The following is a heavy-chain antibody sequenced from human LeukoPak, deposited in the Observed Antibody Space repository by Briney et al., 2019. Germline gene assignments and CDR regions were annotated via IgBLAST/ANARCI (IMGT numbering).Heavy chain of an antibody. CDR2: IYYSGST. CDR1: GGSISSSSYY. CDR3: VRLTQGLQLLPFDY. Sequence: SETLSLTCTVSGGSISSSSYYWGWVRQPPGKGLEWIGSIYYSGSTYYNPSLKSRVTISVDTSKNQFSLKLSSVTAADTAVYYCVRLTQGLQLLPFDYWGQGTLVTVSS. D-gene: IGHD5-24*01. J-gene: IGHJ4*02. V-gene: IGHV4-39*01.